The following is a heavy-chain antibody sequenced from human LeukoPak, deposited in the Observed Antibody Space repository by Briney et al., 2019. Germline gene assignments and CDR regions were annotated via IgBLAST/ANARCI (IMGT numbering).Heavy chain of an antibody. J-gene: IGHJ6*03. CDR2: TIPIFGTA. CDR3: ARDRRYCTNGVCYTDYYYYMDV. D-gene: IGHD2-8*01. CDR1: GGTLSSYA. V-gene: IGHV1-69*01. Sequence: VASVKVSCKASGGTLSSYAISWVRQAPGQGLEWMGGTIPIFGTANYAQKFQGRVTITADESTSTAYMELSSLRSEDTAVYYCARDRRYCTNGVCYTDYYYYMDVRGKGTTVTVSS.